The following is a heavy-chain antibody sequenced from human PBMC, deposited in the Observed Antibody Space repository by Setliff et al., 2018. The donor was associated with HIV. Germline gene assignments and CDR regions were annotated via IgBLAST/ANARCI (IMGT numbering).Heavy chain of an antibody. CDR2: IYYTGST. J-gene: IGHJ6*03. CDR1: GGSINSHY. V-gene: IGHV4-59*11. D-gene: IGHD4-4*01. CDR3: ARGTVSTSYYYYMDV. Sequence: PSETLSLTCSVSGGSINSHYWSWIRQPLGKGLEWMGNIYYTGSTKYNSSLKSRLTMSVETSKNQISLKVNSVTAADTAKYFCARGTVSTSYYYYMDVWGKGTTVTVSS.